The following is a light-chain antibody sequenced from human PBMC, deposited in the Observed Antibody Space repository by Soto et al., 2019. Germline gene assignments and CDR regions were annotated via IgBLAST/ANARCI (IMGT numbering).Light chain of an antibody. CDR2: DAS. J-gene: IGKJ3*01. Sequence: EIVLTQSPGTLSLSPGERATLSCRASQSVSSSYLVWYQQKSGQAPRLLTYDASTRATVIPDRFSGSGSVTDFTLTISRLEPEYLAVYYYQQCDSSPLNFGPGTKVDIK. CDR3: QQCDSSPLN. V-gene: IGKV3-20*01. CDR1: QSVSSSY.